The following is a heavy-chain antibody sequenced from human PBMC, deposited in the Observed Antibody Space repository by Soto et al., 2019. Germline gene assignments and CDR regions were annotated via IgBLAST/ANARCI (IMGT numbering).Heavy chain of an antibody. Sequence: EVQLVESGGGLVQPGESLRLSCAVSGFPFSDYSMSWVRQAPGKGLEWVSYISRSGDVIKYADSVKGRFTTSRDNGKNSLFLQMNSLSAEDTAVYYCARDGAVAGKRYFYGMDVWGQGTLVTVSS. J-gene: IGHJ6*02. CDR1: GFPFSDYS. CDR2: ISRSGDVI. D-gene: IGHD6-19*01. CDR3: ARDGAVAGKRYFYGMDV. V-gene: IGHV3-48*01.